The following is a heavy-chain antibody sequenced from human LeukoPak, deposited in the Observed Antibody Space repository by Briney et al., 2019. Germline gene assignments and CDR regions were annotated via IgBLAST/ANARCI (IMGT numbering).Heavy chain of an antibody. CDR1: GSTFSSYG. D-gene: IGHD3-3*01. V-gene: IGHV3-30*18. CDR2: ISYDGSNK. Sequence: PGGSLRLSCAASGSTFSSYGMHWVRQAPGKGLEWVAVISYDGSNKYYADSVKGRFTISRDNSKNTLYLQMNSLRAEDTAVYYCAKDWSGGWALDYWGQGTLVTVSS. CDR3: AKDWSGGWALDY. J-gene: IGHJ4*02.